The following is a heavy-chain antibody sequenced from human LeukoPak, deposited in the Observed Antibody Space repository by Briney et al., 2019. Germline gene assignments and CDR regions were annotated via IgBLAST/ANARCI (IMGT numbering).Heavy chain of an antibody. D-gene: IGHD6-19*01. J-gene: IGHJ4*02. CDR1: GGTFSRYA. CDR3: ARDRPYTGGWRGFDY. V-gene: IGHV1-69*13. Sequence: GASVKVSCKASGGTFSRYAISWGRQAAGQGLEWMGGIIPMFGIANYAQKFQGRVTITADESTSTAYMELSSLRSEDTAVYYCARDRPYTGGWRGFDYWGQGTLVTVSS. CDR2: IIPMFGIA.